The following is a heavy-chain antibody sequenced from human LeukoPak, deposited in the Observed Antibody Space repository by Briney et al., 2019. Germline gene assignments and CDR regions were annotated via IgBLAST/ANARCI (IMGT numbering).Heavy chain of an antibody. CDR1: GYTFTSYG. CDR3: ARAGNYGSGKSDY. Sequence: ASVKVSCKASGYTFTSYGISWVRQAPGQGLEWMGWISGYKGNTNYAQKLQGRVTMTTDTSTSTAYIELRSLRSDDTAVYYCARAGNYGSGKSDYWGQGTLVTVSS. V-gene: IGHV1-18*01. D-gene: IGHD3-10*01. CDR2: ISGYKGNT. J-gene: IGHJ4*02.